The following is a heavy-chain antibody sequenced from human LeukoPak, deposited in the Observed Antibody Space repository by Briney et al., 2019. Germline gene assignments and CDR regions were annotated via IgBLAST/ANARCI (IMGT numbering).Heavy chain of an antibody. V-gene: IGHV4-61*02. CDR1: GGSISSGSYY. D-gene: IGHD3-3*01. Sequence: SETLSLTCTVSGGSISSGSYYWSWIRQPAGKGLEWVGRIYTSGSTNYNPSLKSRVTISVDTSKNQFSLKLSSVTAADTAVYYCARDHVGYDFWSGRDAFDIWGQGTMVTVSS. CDR2: IYTSGST. J-gene: IGHJ3*02. CDR3: ARDHVGYDFWSGRDAFDI.